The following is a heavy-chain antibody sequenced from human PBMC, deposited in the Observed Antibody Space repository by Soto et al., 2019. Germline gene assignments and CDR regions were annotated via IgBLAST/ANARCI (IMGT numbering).Heavy chain of an antibody. D-gene: IGHD3-16*01. J-gene: IGHJ4*02. CDR3: AKGRGMDTLGGVVPEFDY. Sequence: QVQLVESAGGVAQPGKSLRLSCAASGFTFNNFGMHWVRQAPGKGLEWVAAVSYDGSHQPYADSVKGRFTISRDNSKNTLYLQMDSLGIEDTAVYYCAKGRGMDTLGGVVPEFDYWGQGTLVTVSS. CDR1: GFTFNNFG. CDR2: VSYDGSHQ. V-gene: IGHV3-30*18.